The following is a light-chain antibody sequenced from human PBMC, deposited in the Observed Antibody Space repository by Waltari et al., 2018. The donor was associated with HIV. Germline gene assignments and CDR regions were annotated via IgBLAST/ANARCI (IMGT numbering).Light chain of an antibody. CDR3: SSYTITNTWV. CDR2: RVT. V-gene: IGLV2-14*01. J-gene: IGLJ3*02. Sequence: QSDLAQPASASGSPGQSVTISCAGSHSDIGTFDFVSWYQQLPGKAPKLIIYRVTFRPSGVPTRFSASKSANTASLTISDLQTEDEAHYYCSSYTITNTWVFGGGTMLTVL. CDR1: HSDIGTFDF.